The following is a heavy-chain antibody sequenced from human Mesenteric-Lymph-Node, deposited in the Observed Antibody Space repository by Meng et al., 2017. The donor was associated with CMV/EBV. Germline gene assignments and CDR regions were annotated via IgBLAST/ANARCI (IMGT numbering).Heavy chain of an antibody. CDR1: GVTFTNYA. V-gene: IGHV3-23*01. J-gene: IGHJ4*02. CDR3: TSNRDGYNLADH. D-gene: IGHD5-24*01. CDR2: LSGGGGTT. Sequence: SCAAYGVTFTNYAMSWVRQAPGKGLEWVSALSGGGGTTYYADSVKGRFTISRDNSKNTLYLQMNSLRAEDTAVYYCTSNRDGYNLADHWGQGTLVTVSS.